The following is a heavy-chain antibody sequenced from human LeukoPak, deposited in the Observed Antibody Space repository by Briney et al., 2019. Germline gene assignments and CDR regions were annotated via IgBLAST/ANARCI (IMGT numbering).Heavy chain of an antibody. CDR3: ARNYDFWSGYFNSVDS. D-gene: IGHD3-3*01. V-gene: IGHV3-21*01. CDR2: ISSSSSYI. Sequence: PGGSLRLSCAASGFTLSSHTMNWVRQAPGKGLEWVSSISSSSSYIYYADSVKGRFTISRDNAKNSLYLRMNSLRAEDTAVYYCARNYDFWSGYFNSVDSWGQGTLVTVSS. J-gene: IGHJ5*01. CDR1: GFTLSSHT.